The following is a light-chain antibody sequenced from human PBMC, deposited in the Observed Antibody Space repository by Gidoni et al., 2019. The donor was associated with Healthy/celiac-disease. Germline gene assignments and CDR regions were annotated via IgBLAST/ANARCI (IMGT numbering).Light chain of an antibody. Sequence: SYELTQPPSVSVSPGQTASITCSGDKLGDKYACWYQQKPGQSPVLVIYQDGKRPSGIPERFSGSNSGNTATLTISGTQAMDEADYYCQAWDSSPHVVFGGGTKLTVL. CDR3: QAWDSSPHVV. CDR2: QDG. CDR1: KLGDKY. J-gene: IGLJ2*01. V-gene: IGLV3-1*01.